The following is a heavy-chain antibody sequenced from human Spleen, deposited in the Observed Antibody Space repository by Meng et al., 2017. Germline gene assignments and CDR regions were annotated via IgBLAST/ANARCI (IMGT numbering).Heavy chain of an antibody. V-gene: IGHV3-7*01. Sequence: GESLKISCEVSGFTFIPHWMSWVRQAPGKGLEWVANIDPDGSVQFYVDSVKGRFTISRDNAKNSLYLQMNSLRAEDTAVYFCVRAPQWELPNYYFDSWGQGTLVTVSS. CDR2: IDPDGSVQ. D-gene: IGHD1-26*01. J-gene: IGHJ4*02. CDR1: GFTFIPHW. CDR3: VRAPQWELPNYYFDS.